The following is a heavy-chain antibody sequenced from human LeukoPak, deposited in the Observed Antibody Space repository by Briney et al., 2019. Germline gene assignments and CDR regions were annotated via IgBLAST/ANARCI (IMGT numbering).Heavy chain of an antibody. V-gene: IGHV3-23*01. CDR1: GFTFSSYA. Sequence: GGSLRLSCAASGFTFSSYAMSWVRQAPGKGLEWVSAISGSGGSTYYADSVKGRFTISRDNSKNTLYLQMNSLRAEDTAVYYCAKGLDYGGNSLYSQHWGQGTLVTVSS. J-gene: IGHJ1*01. CDR2: ISGSGGST. CDR3: AKGLDYGGNSLYSQH. D-gene: IGHD4-23*01.